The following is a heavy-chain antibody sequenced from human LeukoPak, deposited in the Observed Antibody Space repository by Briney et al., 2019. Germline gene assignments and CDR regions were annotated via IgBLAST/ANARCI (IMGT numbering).Heavy chain of an antibody. CDR1: GFTFSSYA. D-gene: IGHD3-22*01. Sequence: GGSLRLSCAASGFTFSSYAMHWVRQAPGKGLEWVALISYDGSNKYYADSVKARFIISRDNSKHTLYLQMNSLKAEDTAIYYCAKKAPVLHYDSSGSPLDYWGQGTLVTVSS. V-gene: IGHV3-30*04. CDR3: AKKAPVLHYDSSGSPLDY. CDR2: ISYDGSNK. J-gene: IGHJ4*02.